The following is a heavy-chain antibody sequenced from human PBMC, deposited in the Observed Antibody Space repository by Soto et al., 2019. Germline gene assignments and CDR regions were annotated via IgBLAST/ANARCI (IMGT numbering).Heavy chain of an antibody. CDR3: ARPLKSNSGPLDY. CDR2: IWYDGSNK. CDR1: GFTFSSYG. Sequence: HPGGSLRLSCAASGFTFSSYGMHWVRQAPGKGLEWVAVIWYDGSNKYYADSVKGRFTISRDNSKNTLYLQMNSLRAEDTAVYYCARPLKSNSGPLDYWGQGTLVTVSS. V-gene: IGHV3-33*01. J-gene: IGHJ4*02.